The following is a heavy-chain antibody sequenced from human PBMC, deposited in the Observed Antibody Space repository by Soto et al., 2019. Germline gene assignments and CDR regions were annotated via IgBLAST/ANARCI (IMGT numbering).Heavy chain of an antibody. CDR3: ASTDYYDSSGLDY. CDR1: GFAFSSYA. CDR2: ISYDGSNK. V-gene: IGHV3-30-3*01. Sequence: QVQLVESGGGVVQPGRSLRLSCAASGFAFSSYAMHWVRQAPGKGLEWVAVISYDGSNKYYADSVKGRFTISRDNSKNTLYLQMNSLRAEDTAVYYCASTDYYDSSGLDYWGQGTLDTVSS. J-gene: IGHJ4*02. D-gene: IGHD3-22*01.